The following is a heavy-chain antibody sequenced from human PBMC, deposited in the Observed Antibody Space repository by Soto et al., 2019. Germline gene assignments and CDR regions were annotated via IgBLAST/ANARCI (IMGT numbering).Heavy chain of an antibody. D-gene: IGHD3-10*01. J-gene: IGHJ5*02. Sequence: PSETLSLTCAVYGGSFSGYYWSWIRQPPGKGLEWIGEINHSGSTNYNPSLKSRVTISVDTSKNQFSLKLSSVTAADTAVYYCARDRITMVRGVHKRNWFDPWGQGTLVTVSS. V-gene: IGHV4-34*01. CDR3: ARDRITMVRGVHKRNWFDP. CDR2: INHSGST. CDR1: GGSFSGYY.